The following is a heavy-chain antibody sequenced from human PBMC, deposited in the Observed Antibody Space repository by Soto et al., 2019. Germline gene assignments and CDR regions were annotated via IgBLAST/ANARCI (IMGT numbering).Heavy chain of an antibody. Sequence: ASVKVSCKASGYTFTGYYMHWVRQAPGQGLEWMGWINPNSGGTNYAQKFQGRVTMTRDTSISTAYMELSRLRSDDTAVYYCARGDFWSGYNFYYYYYGMELWGQGTTVTVS. V-gene: IGHV1-2*02. CDR3: ARGDFWSGYNFYYYYYGMEL. J-gene: IGHJ6*01. CDR1: GYTFTGYY. D-gene: IGHD3-3*01. CDR2: INPNSGGT.